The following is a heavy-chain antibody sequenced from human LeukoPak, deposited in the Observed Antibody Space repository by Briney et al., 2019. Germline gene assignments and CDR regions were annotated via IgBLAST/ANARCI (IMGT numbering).Heavy chain of an antibody. D-gene: IGHD2-21*01. CDR3: ARSGIPPTGWFDP. Sequence: SETLSLTCTVSGGSISTYYWSWIRQPPVEGLDWIGYIHYTGTTKYNPSLKSRVTISVDTSKNQVSQRVSSVTAADTAVYYCARSGIPPTGWFDPWGQGTLVTVSS. CDR1: GGSISTYY. CDR2: IHYTGTT. V-gene: IGHV4-59*08. J-gene: IGHJ5*02.